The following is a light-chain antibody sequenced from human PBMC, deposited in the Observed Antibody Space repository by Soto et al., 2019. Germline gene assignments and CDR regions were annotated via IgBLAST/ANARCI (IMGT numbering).Light chain of an antibody. J-gene: IGKJ5*01. CDR3: QLYYNSPIT. CDR2: WAS. V-gene: IGKV4-1*01. CDR1: QSVLYRSDNKNY. Sequence: DIVMTQSPDSLAVSLGERATINCKSSQSVLYRSDNKNYLAWYQQKPGQPPKLLIHWASIRESGVPDRFSGSGSVTDFTLTTRSLQAEAVAVYYCQLYYNSPITFAQGTRLEI.